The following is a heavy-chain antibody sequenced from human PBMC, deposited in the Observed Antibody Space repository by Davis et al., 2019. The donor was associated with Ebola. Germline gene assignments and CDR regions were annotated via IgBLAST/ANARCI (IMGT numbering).Heavy chain of an antibody. Sequence: AASVKVSCKASGYTFTSYDINWVRQATGQGLEWMGWMNPNSGNTGYAQKFQGRVTMTRNTSISTAYMELSSLRSEDTAVYYCARMFDRGGPLAPEIYYFDYWGQGTLVTVSS. CDR3: ARMFDRGGPLAPEIYYFDY. CDR2: MNPNSGNT. D-gene: IGHD3-10*02. V-gene: IGHV1-8*01. CDR1: GYTFTSYD. J-gene: IGHJ4*02.